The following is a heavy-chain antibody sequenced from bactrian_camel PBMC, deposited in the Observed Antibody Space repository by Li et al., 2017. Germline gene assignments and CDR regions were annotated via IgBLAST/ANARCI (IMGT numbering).Heavy chain of an antibody. Sequence: VQLVESGGGLVQPGGSLRLSCAMSVDTLGTFCVGWFRQAPGKEREGVAAADLGGGRENYADSVKSRFTVSHSQDTAKNTVTVYLQMNNLKPEDTGVYYCAVDRCGVATGWLDPRRYNYWGQGTQVTVS. CDR3: AVDRCGVATGWLDPRRYNY. CDR1: VDTLGTFC. V-gene: IGHV3S40*01. J-gene: IGHJ4*01. D-gene: IGHD4*01. CDR2: ADLGGGRE.